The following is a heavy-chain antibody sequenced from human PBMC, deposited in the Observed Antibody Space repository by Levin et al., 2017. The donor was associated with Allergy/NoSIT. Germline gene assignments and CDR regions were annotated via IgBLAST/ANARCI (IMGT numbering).Heavy chain of an antibody. D-gene: IGHD3-10*01. CDR3: ARSLVRGVIRTSPFDY. CDR1: GFTFTNYW. CDR2: IKQDGSEK. Sequence: QTGGSLRLSCAASGFTFTNYWMTWVRQAPGKGLQWVANIKQDGSEKYYVDSVKGRFTISRDNAKNSLYLQMNSLTAEDTAVYYCARSLVRGVIRTSPFDYWGQGTLVTVSS. V-gene: IGHV3-7*01. J-gene: IGHJ4*02.